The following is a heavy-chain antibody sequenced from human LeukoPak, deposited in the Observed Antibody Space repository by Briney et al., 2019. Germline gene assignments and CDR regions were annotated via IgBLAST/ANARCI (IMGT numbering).Heavy chain of an antibody. CDR1: GFTFSDYY. Sequence: GGSLRLSCAASGFTFSDYYMSWIRQAPGKGLERVSYISSNGSTIYYADSVKGRFTISRDNAKNSLYLQMNSLRAEDTAVYYCARSVGSWNHIRTNYIGADFDYWGQGTLVTVSS. CDR3: ARSVGSWNHIRTNYIGADFDY. CDR2: ISSNGSTI. D-gene: IGHD1-1*01. J-gene: IGHJ4*02. V-gene: IGHV3-11*04.